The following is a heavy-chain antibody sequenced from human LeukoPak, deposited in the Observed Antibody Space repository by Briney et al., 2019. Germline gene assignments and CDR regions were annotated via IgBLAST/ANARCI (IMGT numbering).Heavy chain of an antibody. V-gene: IGHV3-74*01. CDR1: GFTLSNYW. Sequence: GGSLRLSCAASGFTLSNYWMHWVRQAPGKGLVWVSCINDDGKNTSYADSVKGRFTISRDNAKNTLYLQMSSLRAEDTAIYYCVYSGYDWTYYFDWWGQGTLVTVSS. J-gene: IGHJ4*02. CDR3: VYSGYDWTYYFDW. CDR2: INDDGKNT. D-gene: IGHD5-12*01.